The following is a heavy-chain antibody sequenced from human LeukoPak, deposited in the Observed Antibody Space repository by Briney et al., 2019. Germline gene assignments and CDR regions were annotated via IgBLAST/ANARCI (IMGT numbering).Heavy chain of an antibody. CDR1: GYSFTSYA. Sequence: ASVTVSCKSSGYSFTSYAMNWVRQAPGQGLEWMGWINTNTGNPTYAQDFTGRFVFSVDTSVSTAYLQISSLKAEDTAVYYCARRYYDFLSDLYGMDVWGQGTTVTVS. CDR2: INTNTGNP. D-gene: IGHD3-3*01. CDR3: ARRYYDFLSDLYGMDV. J-gene: IGHJ6*02. V-gene: IGHV7-4-1*02.